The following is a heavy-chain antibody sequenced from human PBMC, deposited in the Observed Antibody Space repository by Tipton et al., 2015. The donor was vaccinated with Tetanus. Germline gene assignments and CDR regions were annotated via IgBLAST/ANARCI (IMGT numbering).Heavy chain of an antibody. CDR3: ARAAYSSYRDFDY. V-gene: IGHV4-34*01. D-gene: IGHD5-12*01. Sequence: LRLSCAASGFTFSGYYWSWIRQPPGKGLEWIGEINHSGSTNYNPSLKSRATISVDTSKNQLSLKLSSVTAADTAVYYCARAAYSSYRDFDYWGQGTLVTVSS. J-gene: IGHJ4*02. CDR2: INHSGST. CDR1: GFTFSGYY.